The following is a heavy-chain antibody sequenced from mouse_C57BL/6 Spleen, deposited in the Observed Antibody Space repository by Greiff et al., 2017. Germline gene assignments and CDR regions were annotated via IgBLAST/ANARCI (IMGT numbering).Heavy chain of an antibody. J-gene: IGHJ1*03. CDR3: ARSEVYYYYGGSYWYFDV. D-gene: IGHD1-1*02. V-gene: IGHV1-55*01. CDR1: GYTFTSYW. Sequence: QVQLKQPGAELVKPGASVKMSCKASGYTFTSYWITWVKQRPGQGLEWIGDIYPGSGSTNYNEKFKSKATLTFDTSSSTAYMQLRSLTSEDAAVYYSARSEVYYYYGGSYWYFDVWGKGATVTVSS. CDR2: IYPGSGST.